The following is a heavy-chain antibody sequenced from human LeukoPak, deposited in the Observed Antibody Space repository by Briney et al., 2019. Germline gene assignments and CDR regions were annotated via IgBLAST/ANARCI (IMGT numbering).Heavy chain of an antibody. J-gene: IGHJ5*02. CDR1: GFTFSSYG. CDR3: ATGSSSSEGALDP. V-gene: IGHV3-30*02. CDR2: IRYDGSNK. D-gene: IGHD6-6*01. Sequence: GGSLRLSCAASGFTFSSYGMHWVRQAPGKGLEWVAFIRYDGSNKYYADSVKGRFTISRDNSKNTLYLQMSSLRSEDTAVYYCATGSSSSEGALDPWGQGTLVTVSS.